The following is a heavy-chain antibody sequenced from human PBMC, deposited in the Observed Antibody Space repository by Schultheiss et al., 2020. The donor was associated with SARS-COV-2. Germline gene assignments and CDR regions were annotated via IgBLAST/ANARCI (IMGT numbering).Heavy chain of an antibody. Sequence: GESLKISCEASGFTFSSYAMSWVRQAPGKGLEFVSVLWDSGHTFYSESVKGRFTISRDTAKNTVYLQMNNLRADDTAFYYCAGFGGNSFWGPGTLVTVSS. J-gene: IGHJ4*02. CDR3: AGFGGNSF. CDR1: GFTFSSYA. CDR2: LWDSGHT. D-gene: IGHD4-23*01. V-gene: IGHV3-23*01.